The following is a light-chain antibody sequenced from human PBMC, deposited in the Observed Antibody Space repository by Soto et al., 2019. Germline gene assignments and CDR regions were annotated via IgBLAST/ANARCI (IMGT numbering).Light chain of an antibody. Sequence: EIVLTQSPATLSLSPGDRASLSCRASQSVRTYLAWYQQKPGQAPRLLIYDASNRATGIPARFSGSGSGTDFTLTISSLDPEDFAVYYCQHRCDWPYTFVQGTKVEIK. CDR3: QHRCDWPYT. J-gene: IGKJ2*01. CDR2: DAS. CDR1: QSVRTY. V-gene: IGKV3-11*01.